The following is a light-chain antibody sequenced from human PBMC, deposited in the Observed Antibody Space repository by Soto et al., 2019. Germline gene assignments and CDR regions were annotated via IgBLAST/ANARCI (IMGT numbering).Light chain of an antibody. CDR1: QTVSSN. V-gene: IGKV3-15*01. CDR2: GAS. CDR3: QQCSNWPRT. Sequence: EIVMTQSPATLSVSPGERATLSCRASQTVSSNLAWYPQKPCQPPRLLIYGASTRATDIPARFSGSGSGTEFTLTISSQQTEDFAVYYCQQCSNWPRTFGQGTKVEIK. J-gene: IGKJ1*01.